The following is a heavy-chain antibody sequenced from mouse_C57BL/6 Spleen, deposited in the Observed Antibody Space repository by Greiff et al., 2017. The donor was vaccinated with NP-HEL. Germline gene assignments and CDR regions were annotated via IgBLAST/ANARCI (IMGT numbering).Heavy chain of an antibody. J-gene: IGHJ4*01. CDR2: IDPENGDT. CDR1: GFNIKDDY. D-gene: IGHD3-1*01. V-gene: IGHV14-4*01. Sequence: EVQLQQSGAELVRPGASVKLSCTASGFNIKDDYMHWVKQRPEQGLEWIGWIDPENGDTEYASKFQGKATITADTSSNTAYLQLSSLTSEDTAVYYCTTVGRSYWGQGTSVTVSS. CDR3: TTVGRSY.